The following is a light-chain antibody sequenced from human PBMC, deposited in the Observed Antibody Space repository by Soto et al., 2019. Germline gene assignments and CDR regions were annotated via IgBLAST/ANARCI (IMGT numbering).Light chain of an antibody. CDR2: KAS. V-gene: IGKV1-5*03. J-gene: IGKJ1*01. CDR1: QTISSW. Sequence: IQITQSPSTLSGSVGDRVTITCRASQTISSWLAWYQQKPGKAPKLLIYKASTLKSGVPPRFSGSGSGTEFTLTISSLQPDDFATYYCQHYNSYSEAVGQGTKV. CDR3: QHYNSYSEA.